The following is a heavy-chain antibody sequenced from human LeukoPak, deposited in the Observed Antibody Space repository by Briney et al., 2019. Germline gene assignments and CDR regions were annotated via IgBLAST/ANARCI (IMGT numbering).Heavy chain of an antibody. V-gene: IGHV5-51*01. CDR3: ARQRWASGTVNWFDL. CDR1: GYSFTTYW. CDR2: IYPDDSDT. D-gene: IGHD3-10*01. J-gene: IGHJ5*02. Sequence: GESLKISCETSGYSFTTYWIGWVRQRPGTGLAWVGAIYPDDSDTRYSPSFQGQVAISADRSIRTAYLKWNSLKASDTGMYYCARQRWASGTVNWFDLWGQGTLVTVSS.